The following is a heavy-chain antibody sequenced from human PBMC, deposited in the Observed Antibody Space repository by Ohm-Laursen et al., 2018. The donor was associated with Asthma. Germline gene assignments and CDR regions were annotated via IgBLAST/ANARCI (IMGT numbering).Heavy chain of an antibody. Sequence: SLRLSCSASGYTFSRYSIHWVRQIPGKGLEWVASISTASSFIYYADSVRGRFTTSRDNARNSVYLQMNSLRAEDTAVYYCARDFFGYYGSGSYYGLRGGMDVWGQGTTVTVSS. V-gene: IGHV3-21*04. CDR3: ARDFFGYYGSGSYYGLRGGMDV. CDR2: ISTASSFI. CDR1: GYTFSRYS. D-gene: IGHD3-10*01. J-gene: IGHJ6*02.